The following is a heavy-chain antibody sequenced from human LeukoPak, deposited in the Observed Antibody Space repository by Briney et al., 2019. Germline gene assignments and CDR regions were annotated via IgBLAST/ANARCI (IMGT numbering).Heavy chain of an antibody. Sequence: PGGSLRLSCAASGFTFSSYGMHWVRQAPGKGLEWVSAISGSGGSTYYADSVKGRFTISRDNSKNTLYLQMNSLRAEDTAVYYCAKAPGIAAAAPEYFQHWGQGTLVTVSS. D-gene: IGHD6-13*01. J-gene: IGHJ1*01. CDR2: ISGSGGST. V-gene: IGHV3-23*01. CDR1: GFTFSSYG. CDR3: AKAPGIAAAAPEYFQH.